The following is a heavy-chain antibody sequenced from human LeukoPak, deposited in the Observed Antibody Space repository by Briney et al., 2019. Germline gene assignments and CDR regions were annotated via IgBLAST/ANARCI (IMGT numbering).Heavy chain of an antibody. Sequence: PRRCLRPSCAPSGLTFSRYTMTCVRQAHGKGLEWDSGISGSGDNACNAFSGKGRFTISKDNSKNTLELQKNDLRGEDTAVYYCARVGGDYYFDYWGQGSLVTVSS. D-gene: IGHD1-26*01. CDR1: GLTFSRYT. CDR2: ISGSGDNA. CDR3: ARVGGDYYFDY. J-gene: IGHJ4*02. V-gene: IGHV3-23*01.